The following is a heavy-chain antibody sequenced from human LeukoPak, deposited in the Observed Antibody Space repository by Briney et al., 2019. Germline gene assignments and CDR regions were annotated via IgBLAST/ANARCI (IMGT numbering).Heavy chain of an antibody. CDR1: GGSISSYY. V-gene: IGHV4-59*01. D-gene: IGHD3-9*01. CDR2: LNYSGST. CDR3: ARAGYDILTGYYSGWFDP. J-gene: IGHJ5*02. Sequence: SETLSLTCTVSGGSISSYYWSWIRQPPGKGLEWIGYLNYSGSTNYNPSLKSRVTISVDTSKNQFSLKLSSVTAADTAVYYCARAGYDILTGYYSGWFDPWGQGTLVTVS.